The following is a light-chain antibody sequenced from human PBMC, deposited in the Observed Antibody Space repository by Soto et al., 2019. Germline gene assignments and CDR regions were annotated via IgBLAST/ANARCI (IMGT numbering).Light chain of an antibody. V-gene: IGLV2-11*01. CDR1: SRDVGDYDY. J-gene: IGLJ1*01. CDR3: CSYAGSYVYV. Sequence: QSALTQPRSVSGAPGQSVTISCTGTSRDVGDYDYVSWYQQHPGKAPKLMIYDVTKRPSGVPDRFSGSKSGNAASLTISGLQGEDEADYYCCSYAGSYVYVFGTGTKPTVL. CDR2: DVT.